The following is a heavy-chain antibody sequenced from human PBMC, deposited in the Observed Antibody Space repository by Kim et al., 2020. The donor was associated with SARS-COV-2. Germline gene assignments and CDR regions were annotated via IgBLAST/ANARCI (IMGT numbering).Heavy chain of an antibody. CDR3: ARAPLILGNWGMDV. CDR1: GGSISSSSYY. D-gene: IGHD3-16*01. V-gene: IGHV4-39*07. J-gene: IGHJ6*02. Sequence: SETLSLTCTVSGGSISSSSYYWGWIRQPPGKGLEWIGSIYYSGSTYYNPSLKSRVTISVDTSKNQFSLKLSSVTAADTAVYYCARAPLILGNWGMDVWGQGTTVTVSS. CDR2: IYYSGST.